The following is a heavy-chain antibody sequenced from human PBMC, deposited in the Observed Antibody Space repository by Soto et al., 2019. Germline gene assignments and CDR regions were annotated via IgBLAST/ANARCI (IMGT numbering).Heavy chain of an antibody. D-gene: IGHD6-19*01. CDR2: FIPIFVTV. Sequence: ASVKVSCKASGGTFSSYAISWVRQAPGQGLEWMGGFIPIFVTVNYAQTFQGSVTITADESTSTAYMELSSLRSEDTAFYYCATSSYSSGWYGLYFQHWGQGTLVTVSS. CDR1: GGTFSSYA. J-gene: IGHJ1*01. CDR3: ATSSYSSGWYGLYFQH. V-gene: IGHV1-69*13.